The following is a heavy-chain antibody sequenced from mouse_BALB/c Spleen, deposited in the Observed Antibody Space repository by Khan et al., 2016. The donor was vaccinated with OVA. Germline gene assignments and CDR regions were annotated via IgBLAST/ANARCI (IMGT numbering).Heavy chain of an antibody. CDR2: INTYTGEP. CDR3: ARPPYFSYTLDH. J-gene: IGHJ4*01. Sequence: QVQLVQSGPELKKPGETVKISCKASGYTFTNYGMNWVKQSPGKTLKWMGWINTYTGEPTYADDFKGRFAFSLETSASTAYLQINNLKNEDTATYFCARPPYFSYTLDHWGQGTSVTVSS. D-gene: IGHD2-10*01. CDR1: GYTFTNYG. V-gene: IGHV9-3-1*01.